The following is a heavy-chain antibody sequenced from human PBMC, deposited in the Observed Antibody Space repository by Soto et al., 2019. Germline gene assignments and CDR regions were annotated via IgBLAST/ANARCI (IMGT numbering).Heavy chain of an antibody. CDR1: GFTFSSYG. CDR2: ISDDGSNK. J-gene: IGHJ3*02. Sequence: GGSLRLSCAASGFTFSSYGMHWVRQAQGQGLEWVAVISDDGSNKYYADSVKGRFTSTRDNSKNTLYLQMNSVRAEDTAVYYGAKDSGKDGAYDALDIWGQGTMVTVSS. D-gene: IGHD2-8*01. CDR3: AKDSGKDGAYDALDI. V-gene: IGHV3-30*18.